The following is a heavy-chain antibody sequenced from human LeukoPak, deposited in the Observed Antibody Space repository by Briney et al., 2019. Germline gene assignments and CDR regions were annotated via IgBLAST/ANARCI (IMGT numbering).Heavy chain of an antibody. V-gene: IGHV3-53*01. J-gene: IGHJ6*02. CDR1: GFTVSSNY. CDR3: ARRGFIDYYGMDV. D-gene: IGHD3-16*02. Sequence: GGSLRLSCAASGFTVSSNYMSWVRQAPGKGLEWVSVIYSGGSTYYADYVKGRFTISRDNSKNTLYLQMNSLRAEDTAVYYCARRGFIDYYGMDVWGQGTTVTVSS. CDR2: IYSGGST.